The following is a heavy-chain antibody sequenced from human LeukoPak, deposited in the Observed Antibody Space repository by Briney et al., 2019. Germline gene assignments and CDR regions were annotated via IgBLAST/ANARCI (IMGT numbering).Heavy chain of an antibody. Sequence: SETLSLTCTVSGGSISGPYRSRVRQPPGKGLEWIGDVYYSGSTHQNPSLKSRVTISVDTSKNQFSLKLRSVTAADTAVYYCARVMGDLASLYHMDVWGKGTTVTVSS. D-gene: IGHD3-16*01. V-gene: IGHV4-59*11. CDR2: VYYSGST. CDR1: GGSISGPY. CDR3: ARVMGDLASLYHMDV. J-gene: IGHJ6*03.